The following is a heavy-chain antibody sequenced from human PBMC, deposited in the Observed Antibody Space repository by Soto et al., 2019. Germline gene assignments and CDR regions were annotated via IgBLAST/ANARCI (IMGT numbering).Heavy chain of an antibody. D-gene: IGHD2-15*01. CDR2: INAGNGNT. CDR3: ARGVAPYYFDY. CDR1: GYTFTSYA. J-gene: IGHJ4*02. V-gene: IGHV1-3*05. Sequence: QVQLVQSGAEEKKPGASVKVSCKASGYTFTSYAMHWVRQAPGQRLEWMGWINAGNGNTKYSQKFQGRVTITRDTSASTAYMELSSLRSEDTTVYYCARGVAPYYFDYWGQGTLVTVSS.